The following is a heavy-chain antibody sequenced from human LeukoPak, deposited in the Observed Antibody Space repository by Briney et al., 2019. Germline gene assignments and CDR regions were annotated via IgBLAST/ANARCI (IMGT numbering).Heavy chain of an antibody. CDR1: GGSFSGYY. D-gene: IGHD2-2*01. CDR3: ARGGYCSSTSCYYGFDY. J-gene: IGHJ4*02. Sequence: SETLSLTCAVYGGSFSGYYWSWIRQPAGKGLEWIGRIYTSGSTNYNPSLKSRVTMSVDTSKNQFSLKLSSVTAADAAVYYCARGGYCSSTSCYYGFDYWGQGTLVTVSS. CDR2: IYTSGST. V-gene: IGHV4-59*10.